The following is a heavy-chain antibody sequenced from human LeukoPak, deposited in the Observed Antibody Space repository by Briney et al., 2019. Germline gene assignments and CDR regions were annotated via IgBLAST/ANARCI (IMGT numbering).Heavy chain of an antibody. V-gene: IGHV5-10-1*01. CDR1: GHSFTSHW. CDR2: IDPSDSYT. Sequence: KDGESLKISCKGSGHSFTSHWISWVRQMPGKGLEWMGRIDPSDSYTNYSPSFQGHVTISADKSVSTAYLQWSSLKASDTAMYYCARHSSRYSGYDLNDAFDIWGQGTMVTVSS. CDR3: ARHSSRYSGYDLNDAFDI. J-gene: IGHJ3*02. D-gene: IGHD5-12*01.